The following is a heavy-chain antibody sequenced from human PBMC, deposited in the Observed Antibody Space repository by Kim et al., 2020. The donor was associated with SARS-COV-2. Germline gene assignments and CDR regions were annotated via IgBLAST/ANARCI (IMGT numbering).Heavy chain of an antibody. Sequence: GGSLRLSCAASGFTFSSYSMNWVRQAPGKGLEWVSSISSSSSYIYYADSVKGRFTISRDNAKNSLYLQMNSLRAEDTAVYYCARRTGAYYYYGMDVWGQGTTVTVSS. J-gene: IGHJ6*02. CDR3: ARRTGAYYYYGMDV. CDR2: ISSSSSYI. D-gene: IGHD7-27*01. CDR1: GFTFSSYS. V-gene: IGHV3-21*01.